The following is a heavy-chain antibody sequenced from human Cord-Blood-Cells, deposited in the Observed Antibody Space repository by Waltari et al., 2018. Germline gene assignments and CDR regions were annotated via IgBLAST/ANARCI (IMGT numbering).Heavy chain of an antibody. CDR3: ARENGVAARYWYFDL. D-gene: IGHD2-15*01. V-gene: IGHV1-18*01. Sequence: QVQLVQSGAEVKKPGASVKVSCKASGYTFTSYGISWVRQAPGQGLEWMGWISSDNGNTNCAQKLHGRVTLTTDTSTSTAYMELRILRSDDTAVYYCARENGVAARYWYFDLWGRGTLVTVSS. CDR1: GYTFTSYG. J-gene: IGHJ2*01. CDR2: ISSDNGNT.